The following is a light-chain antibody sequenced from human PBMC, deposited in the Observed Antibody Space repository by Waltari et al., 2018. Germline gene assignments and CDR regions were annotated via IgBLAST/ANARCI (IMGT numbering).Light chain of an antibody. CDR1: SSDIGNYNF. V-gene: IGLV2-14*03. Sequence: QSALTQPASVSGSPGQSITISCTGTSSDIGNYNFVSWYQQHPGKAPKLIIYDVSNRPSGVSNRFSGSWSGNTASLTISWLQAEDEADYYCNSYTTGSTLTVIFGGGTKLTVL. J-gene: IGLJ2*01. CDR3: NSYTTGSTLTVI. CDR2: DVS.